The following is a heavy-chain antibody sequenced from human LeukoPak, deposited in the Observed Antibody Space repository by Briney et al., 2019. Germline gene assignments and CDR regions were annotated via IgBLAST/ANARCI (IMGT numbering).Heavy chain of an antibody. CDR1: GGSISSGDYY. D-gene: IGHD3-22*01. V-gene: IGHV4-30-4*08. CDR2: IYYSGST. Sequence: PSETLSLTCTVSGGSISSGDYYWSWIRQPPGKGLEWIGYIYYSGSTYYNPSLKSRVTLLVDTSKNQFSLKLSSVTAADTAVYYCARGTDYYDSSGFDYWGQGTLVTVSS. J-gene: IGHJ4*02. CDR3: ARGTDYYDSSGFDY.